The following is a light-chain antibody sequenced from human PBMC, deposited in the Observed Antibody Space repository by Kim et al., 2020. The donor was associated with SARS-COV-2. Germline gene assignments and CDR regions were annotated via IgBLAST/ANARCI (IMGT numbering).Light chain of an antibody. V-gene: IGKV3-20*01. CDR3: QQYSSSPWT. J-gene: IGKJ1*01. Sequence: SPGEKATLTCRASQSGSSSYLAWYQQKPGKAPKLLIYGASSRATGIPERFSGSGSGTDFTLTISRLEPEDFAVYYCQQYSSSPWTFGQGTKVDIK. CDR1: QSGSSSY. CDR2: GAS.